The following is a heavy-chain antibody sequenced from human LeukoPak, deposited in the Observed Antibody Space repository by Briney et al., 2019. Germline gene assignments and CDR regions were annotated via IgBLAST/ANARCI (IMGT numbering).Heavy chain of an antibody. CDR3: ARPYYYDSCRVDP. J-gene: IGHJ5*02. CDR2: IYYSGST. CDR1: GGSISSSSYY. Sequence: SETLSLTCTVSGGSISSSSYYWGWIRQPPGKGLEWIGSIYYSGSTYYNPSLKSRVTISVDTSKNQFSLKLSSVTAADTAVYYCARPYYYDSCRVDPWGQGTLVTVSS. D-gene: IGHD3-22*01. V-gene: IGHV4-39*01.